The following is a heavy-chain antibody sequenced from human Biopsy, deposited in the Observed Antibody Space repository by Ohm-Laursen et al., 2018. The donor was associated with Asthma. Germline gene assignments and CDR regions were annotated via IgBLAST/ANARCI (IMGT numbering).Heavy chain of an antibody. J-gene: IGHJ6*02. CDR3: ARDYYDFWNRSVYTYFGMDV. Sequence: TLSLTCFVSGYSISNGGYYWTWVRQRPGKGLEWIGNIYHRGNTKYSPSLKSRLSFSVDTSKNQFSLKLSSVTAADTAIYFCARDYYDFWNRSVYTYFGMDVWGRGTTVVVSS. D-gene: IGHD3-3*01. CDR2: IYHRGNT. V-gene: IGHV4-31*03. CDR1: GYSISNGGYY.